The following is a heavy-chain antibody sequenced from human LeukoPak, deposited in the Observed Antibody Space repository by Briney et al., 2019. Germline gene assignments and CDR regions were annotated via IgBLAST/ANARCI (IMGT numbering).Heavy chain of an antibody. D-gene: IGHD1-26*01. Sequence: GASVKVSCKASGGTFSSYAISWVRQAPGQGLEWMGWISVYNGNTNYAQKLQGRVTMTTDTSTSTAYMELRSLRSDDTAVYYCVRDLKRSRARWENLGFDPWGQGTLVTVSS. CDR1: GGTFSSYA. CDR2: ISVYNGNT. V-gene: IGHV1-18*01. J-gene: IGHJ5*02. CDR3: VRDLKRSRARWENLGFDP.